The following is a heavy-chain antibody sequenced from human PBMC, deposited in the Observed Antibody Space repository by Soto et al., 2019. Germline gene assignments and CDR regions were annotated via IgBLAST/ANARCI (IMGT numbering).Heavy chain of an antibody. J-gene: IGHJ6*02. CDR3: ARGEDIVLLPAAIYVHGMDV. CDR1: GFTFSSYA. Sequence: GGSLRLSCAASGFTFSSYAMHWVRRAPGKGLEWVAVISYDGSNKYYADSVKGRFTISRDNSKNTLYLQMNSLRAEDTAVYYCARGEDIVLLPAAIYVHGMDVWGQGTTVTVAS. V-gene: IGHV3-30-3*01. CDR2: ISYDGSNK. D-gene: IGHD2-2*01.